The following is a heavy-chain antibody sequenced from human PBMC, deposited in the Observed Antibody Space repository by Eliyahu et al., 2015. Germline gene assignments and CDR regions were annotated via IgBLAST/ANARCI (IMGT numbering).Heavy chain of an antibody. V-gene: IGHV1-46*01. CDR1: GYTFTSXX. CDR3: ARDLGVVRGPVLWFGELSDY. D-gene: IGHD3-10*01. CDR2: INPSGGST. Sequence: QVQLVQSGAEVKKPGASXKXSCKASGYTFTSXXMHWVRXXPGQGXEWMGIINPSGGSTSYAQKFQGRVTMTRDTSTSTVYMELSSLRSEDTAVYYCARDLGVVRGPVLWFGELSDYWGQGTLVTVSS. J-gene: IGHJ4*02.